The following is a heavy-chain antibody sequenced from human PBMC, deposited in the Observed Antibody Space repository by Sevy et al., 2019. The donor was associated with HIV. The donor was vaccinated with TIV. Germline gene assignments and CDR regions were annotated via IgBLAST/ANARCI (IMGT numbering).Heavy chain of an antibody. CDR2: ISHDGINE. D-gene: IGHD1-26*01. V-gene: IGHV3-30*18. CDR1: GFSFSYYG. J-gene: IGHJ6*02. Sequence: GGSLRLSCIGSGFSFSYYGIHWVRQSPGKGLDWVALISHDGINEYYADSVKGRFTISRDNSKKTVYLEMNSLRNEDTAIYFCANAYSGSYSHSYLYALDVWGQGTTVTVSS. CDR3: ANAYSGSYSHSYLYALDV.